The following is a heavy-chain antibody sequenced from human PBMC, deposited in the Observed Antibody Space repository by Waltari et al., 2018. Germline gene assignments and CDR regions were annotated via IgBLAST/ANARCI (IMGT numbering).Heavy chain of an antibody. J-gene: IGHJ4*02. CDR3: AKDRGGPTDY. V-gene: IGHV3-23*03. CDR1: GFTFSSYA. D-gene: IGHD3-16*01. CDR2: IYSGGST. Sequence: EVQLLESGGGLVKPGGSLSLSCAASGFTFSSYAMSWVRQAPGKGLEWVSVIYSGGSTYYADSVKGRFTISRDNSKNTLYLQMNSLRAEDTAVYYCAKDRGGPTDYWGQGTLVTVSS.